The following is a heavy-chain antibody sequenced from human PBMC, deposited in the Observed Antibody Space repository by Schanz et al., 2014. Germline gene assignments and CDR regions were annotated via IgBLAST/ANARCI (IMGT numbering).Heavy chain of an antibody. CDR3: AKDRQNRVNRVGYYYGMDV. J-gene: IGHJ6*02. V-gene: IGHV3-9*01. D-gene: IGHD3-16*01. CDR1: GFTFDDYA. CDR2: ISWNSGSI. Sequence: EAQVVESGGGLVKPGGSLRLSCAASGFTFDDYAMHWVRQAPGKGLEWVSGISWNSGSIGYADSVKGRFTISRDDAKNSLYLQMNSLRAEDTALYYCAKDRQNRVNRVGYYYGMDVWGQGTTVTVSS.